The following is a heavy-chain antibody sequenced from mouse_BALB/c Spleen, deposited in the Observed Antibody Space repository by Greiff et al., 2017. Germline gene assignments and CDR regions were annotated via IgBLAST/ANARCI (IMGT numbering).Heavy chain of an antibody. V-gene: IGHV1-9*01. Sequence: QVQLQQSGAELMKPGASVKISCKATGYTFSSYWIEWVKQRPGHGLEWIGEILPGSGSTNYNEKFKGKATFTADTSSNTAYMQLSSLTSEDSAVYYCARWGYYDKTMDYWGQGTSVTVSS. CDR1: GYTFSSYW. CDR3: ARWGYYDKTMDY. D-gene: IGHD2-4*01. CDR2: ILPGSGST. J-gene: IGHJ4*01.